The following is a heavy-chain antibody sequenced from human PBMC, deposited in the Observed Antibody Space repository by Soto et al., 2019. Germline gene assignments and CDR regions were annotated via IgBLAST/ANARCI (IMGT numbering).Heavy chain of an antibody. D-gene: IGHD6-13*01. J-gene: IGHJ5*02. CDR3: ARERGPHSNSWFIRYNWFDP. Sequence: GASVKVSGKASGYTFTGYYMHWVRQAPGQGLEWMGWINPNSGGTNYAQKFQGWVTMTRDTSISTAYMELSRLRSDDTAVYYCARERGPHSNSWFIRYNWFDPWGQGTLVTVSS. CDR2: INPNSGGT. CDR1: GYTFTGYY. V-gene: IGHV1-2*04.